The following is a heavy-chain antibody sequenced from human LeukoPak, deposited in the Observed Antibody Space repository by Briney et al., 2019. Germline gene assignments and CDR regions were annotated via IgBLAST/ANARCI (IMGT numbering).Heavy chain of an antibody. V-gene: IGHV1-69*01. CDR1: GGTFSSYA. Sequence: SVKVSCKASGGTFSSYAISWVRQAPGQGLEWMGGIIPIFGTANYAQKFQGRVTITADESTSTAYMELSSLRSEDTAVYYCARDRFVGDYVWGSYRPYLYYFDYWGQGTLVTVSS. CDR3: ARDRFVGDYVWGSYRPYLYYFDY. J-gene: IGHJ4*02. CDR2: IIPIFGTA. D-gene: IGHD3-16*02.